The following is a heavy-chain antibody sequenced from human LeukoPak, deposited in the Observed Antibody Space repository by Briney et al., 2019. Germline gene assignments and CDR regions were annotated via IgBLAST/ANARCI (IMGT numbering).Heavy chain of an antibody. J-gene: IGHJ5*02. CDR1: GFTFSSYS. V-gene: IGHV3-21*01. Sequence: GGSLRLSCAASGFTFSSYSMNWVRQAPGKGLEWVSSISSSSSCIYYADSVKGRFTISRDNAKNSLYLQMNSLRAEDTAVYYCARHRWRSVVRPEVGFDPWGQGTLVTVSS. D-gene: IGHD3-10*01. CDR3: ARHRWRSVVRPEVGFDP. CDR2: ISSSSSCI.